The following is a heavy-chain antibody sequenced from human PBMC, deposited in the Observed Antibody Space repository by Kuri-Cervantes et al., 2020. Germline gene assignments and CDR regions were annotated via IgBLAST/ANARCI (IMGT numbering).Heavy chain of an antibody. D-gene: IGHD6-13*01. J-gene: IGHJ1*01. CDR3: AKAPKKSIAAAEQLGYFQH. Sequence: GESLKISCVASGFIFTANGMHWVRQTPDKGLQWVAFIPKDGNNKYYADSVRGRFTISRDNSKNTLYLQMNSLRAEDTAVYYCAKAPKKSIAAAEQLGYFQHWGQGTLVTVSS. CDR1: GFIFTANG. CDR2: IPKDGNNK. V-gene: IGHV3-30*02.